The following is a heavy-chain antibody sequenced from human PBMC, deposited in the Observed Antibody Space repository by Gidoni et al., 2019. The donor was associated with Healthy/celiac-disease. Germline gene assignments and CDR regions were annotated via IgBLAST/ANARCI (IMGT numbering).Heavy chain of an antibody. J-gene: IGHJ6*02. Sequence: QVQLVESGGGVVQPGRSLRLSCAASGFTFSSYGMHWVRQAPGKGLEWVAVISYDGSNKYYADSVKGRFTISRDNSKNTLYLQMNSLRAEDTAVYYCAKVPGWAGSGRSYYYYGMDVWGQGTTVTVSS. CDR3: AKVPGWAGSGRSYYYYGMDV. D-gene: IGHD3-10*01. V-gene: IGHV3-30*18. CDR1: GFTFSSYG. CDR2: ISYDGSNK.